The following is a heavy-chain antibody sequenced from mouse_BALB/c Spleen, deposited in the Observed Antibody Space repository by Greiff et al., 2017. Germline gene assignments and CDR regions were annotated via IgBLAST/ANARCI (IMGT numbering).Heavy chain of an antibody. Sequence: EVKLEESGGGLVQPGGSLKLSCAASGFTFSSYGMSWVRQTPDKRLELVATINSNGGSTYYPDSVKGRFTISRDNAKNTLYLQMSSLKSEDTAMYYCARNWYYFDYWGQGTTLTVSS. CDR3: ARNWYYFDY. CDR1: GFTFSSYG. CDR2: INSNGGST. V-gene: IGHV5-6-3*01. J-gene: IGHJ2*01. D-gene: IGHD4-1*01.